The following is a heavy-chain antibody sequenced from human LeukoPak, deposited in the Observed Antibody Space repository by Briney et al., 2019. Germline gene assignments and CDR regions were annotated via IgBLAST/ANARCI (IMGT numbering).Heavy chain of an antibody. J-gene: IGHJ4*02. D-gene: IGHD2-15*01. CDR1: EFTFSSYN. CDR3: AEGGLCSGSSCTFDY. V-gene: IGHV4-38-2*01. CDR2: IYHSGSN. Sequence: PGGSLRLSCVASEFTFSSYNMNWVRQAPGKGLEWIASIYHSGSNYYNASLESRVTISVDTSNNQISQQLSYVTAADTAVYYCAEGGLCSGSSCTFDYWGQGTLVTVSS.